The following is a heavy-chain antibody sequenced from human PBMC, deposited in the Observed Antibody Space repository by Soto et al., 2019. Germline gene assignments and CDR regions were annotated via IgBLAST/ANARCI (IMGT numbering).Heavy chain of an antibody. J-gene: IGHJ4*02. CDR3: ARAIDSTFDY. D-gene: IGHD3-9*01. CDR2: IYYSGST. CDR1: GGSISSGDYY. V-gene: IGHV4-30-4*01. Sequence: PSETLSLTCTVSGGSISSGDYYWSWIRQPPGKGLEWIGYIYYSGSTYYNPSLKSRVTLSVDTSKNHFSLKLSSLTAADTAVYYCARAIDSTFDYWGQGTLVTVSS.